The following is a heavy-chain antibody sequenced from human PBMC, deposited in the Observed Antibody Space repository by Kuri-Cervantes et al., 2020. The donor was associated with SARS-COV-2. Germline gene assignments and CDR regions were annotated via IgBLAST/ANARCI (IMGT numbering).Heavy chain of an antibody. V-gene: IGHV3-23*01. CDR3: AKGPVGATGAFDI. CDR2: ISGSGGST. CDR1: GFTFSSYA. J-gene: IGHJ3*02. D-gene: IGHD1-26*01. Sequence: GESLKISCAASGFTFSSYAMSWVRQAPGKGLEWASAISGSGGSTYYADSVKGRFTISRDNSKNTLYLQMNSLRAEDTAVYYCAKGPVGATGAFDIWGQGTMVTVSS.